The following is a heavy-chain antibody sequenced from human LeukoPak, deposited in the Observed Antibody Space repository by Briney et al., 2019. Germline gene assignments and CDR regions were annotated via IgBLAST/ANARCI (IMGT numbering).Heavy chain of an antibody. D-gene: IGHD2-2*01. Sequence: PGGSLRLSCAASGFTFSSYAMSWVRQAPGKGLEWVSAISGSGGSTYYADSVKGRFTISRDNSKNTLYLQMNSLRAEDTALYYCARDHCSSTSCYPNAAVDYWGQGALVTVSS. V-gene: IGHV3-23*01. CDR1: GFTFSSYA. CDR3: ARDHCSSTSCYPNAAVDY. J-gene: IGHJ4*02. CDR2: ISGSGGST.